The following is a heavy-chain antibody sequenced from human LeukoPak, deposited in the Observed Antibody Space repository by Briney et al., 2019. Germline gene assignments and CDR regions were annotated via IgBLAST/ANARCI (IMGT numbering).Heavy chain of an antibody. D-gene: IGHD1-26*01. J-gene: IGHJ4*02. CDR1: GFTFSSYG. Sequence: GGSLRLSCAASGFTFSSYGMHWVRQAPGKGLEWVAFIRYDGSNKYYADSVKGRFTISRDNSKNTLYLQMNSLRAEDTAVYYCARTHSGSYFQLDYWGQGTLVTVSS. CDR3: ARTHSGSYFQLDY. CDR2: IRYDGSNK. V-gene: IGHV3-30*02.